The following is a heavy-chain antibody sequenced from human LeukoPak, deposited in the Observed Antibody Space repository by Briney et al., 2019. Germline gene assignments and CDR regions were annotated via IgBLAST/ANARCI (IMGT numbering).Heavy chain of an antibody. J-gene: IGHJ5*02. D-gene: IGHD6-13*01. Sequence: SETLSLTCAVYGESFSGYYWIWIRQPPGKALEWIGEINHSGSTNYNPSLKSRVTISVDTSKNQFSLKLSSLAAADTAVYYCARARPPRSSWLLGWFDPWGQGTLVTVSS. CDR1: GESFSGYY. V-gene: IGHV4-34*01. CDR2: INHSGST. CDR3: ARARPPRSSWLLGWFDP.